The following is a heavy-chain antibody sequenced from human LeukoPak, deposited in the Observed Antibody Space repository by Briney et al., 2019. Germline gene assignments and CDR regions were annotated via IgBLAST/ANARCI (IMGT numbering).Heavy chain of an antibody. J-gene: IGHJ4*02. CDR1: GGSISSRNYY. CDR2: IFYSGST. V-gene: IGHV4-39*02. CDR3: ARDPVRGIPDYFDY. Sequence: SETLSLTCSVSGGSISSRNYYWGWIRQSPGKGLEWIGSIFYSGSTYYKSSLKGRVTISADTSKNQFSLRLTSVTATDTAVYYCARDPVRGIPDYFDYWGQGTLVTVSS. D-gene: IGHD2-21*01.